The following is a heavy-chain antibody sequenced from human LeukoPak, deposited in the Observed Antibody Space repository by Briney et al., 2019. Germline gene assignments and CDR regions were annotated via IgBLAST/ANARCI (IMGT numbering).Heavy chain of an antibody. V-gene: IGHV3-33*01. Sequence: GGSLRLSCAASGFTFSSYGMHWVRQAPGKGLEWVAVIWYDGSNKYYADSVKGRFTISRDNYKNTLYLQMNSLRAEDTAVYYCARDRDGSSTSCYAAGVFDYWGQGTLVTVSS. CDR1: GFTFSSYG. D-gene: IGHD2-2*01. CDR3: ARDRDGSSTSCYAAGVFDY. CDR2: IWYDGSNK. J-gene: IGHJ4*02.